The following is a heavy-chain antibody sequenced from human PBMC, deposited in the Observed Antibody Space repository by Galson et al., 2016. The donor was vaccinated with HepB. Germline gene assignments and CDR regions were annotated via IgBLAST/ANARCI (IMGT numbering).Heavy chain of an antibody. V-gene: IGHV1-18*01. CDR2: ISAYNGNT. J-gene: IGHJ1*01. Sequence: SVKVSCKASGYPFTSFGFSWLRQAPGQGPEWMGWISAYNGNTNYPQKFQGRVTRTTDTSTSTLYMELRSMRSDDTAVYYCARDLGENHGVPHDFRHWGHGTLVTVSS. D-gene: IGHD1-14*01. CDR3: ARDLGENHGVPHDFRH. CDR1: GYPFTSFG.